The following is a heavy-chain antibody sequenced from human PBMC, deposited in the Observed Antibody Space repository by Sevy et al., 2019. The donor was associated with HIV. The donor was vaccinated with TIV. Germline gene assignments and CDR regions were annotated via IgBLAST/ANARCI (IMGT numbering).Heavy chain of an antibody. Sequence: ETLSLTCVVYGGSFSGYFWSWIRQSPGKGLEWIGEINHSGSTNYNPSLKSRVTISVDTSKNQFSLKLSSVTAADTAVYYCAREGGDYDILTGYSPRYGMDVWGQGTTVTVSS. J-gene: IGHJ6*02. V-gene: IGHV4-34*01. D-gene: IGHD3-9*01. CDR1: GGSFSGYF. CDR2: INHSGST. CDR3: AREGGDYDILTGYSPRYGMDV.